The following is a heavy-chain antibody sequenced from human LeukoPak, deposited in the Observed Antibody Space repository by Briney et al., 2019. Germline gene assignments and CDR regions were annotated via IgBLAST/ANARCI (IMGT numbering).Heavy chain of an antibody. D-gene: IGHD3-9*01. CDR1: GFTFSRHW. J-gene: IGHJ5*02. CDR3: ARDYTGYFP. Sequence: DPGGSLRLSCAASGFTFSRHWMTWVRQAPGKGLEWVANIKHDGSEKYYVDSVKGRFTISRDNAKNSLYLQMNSLRAEDTAVYYCARDYTGYFPWGQGTLVIVSS. V-gene: IGHV3-7*03. CDR2: IKHDGSEK.